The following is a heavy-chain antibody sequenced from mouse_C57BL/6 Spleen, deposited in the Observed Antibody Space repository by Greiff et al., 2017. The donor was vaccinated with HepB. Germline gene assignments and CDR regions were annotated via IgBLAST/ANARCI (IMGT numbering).Heavy chain of an antibody. D-gene: IGHD2-3*01. CDR1: GYTFTSYW. CDR3: ARRVTTLDY. Sequence: QVQLQQPGAELVKPGASVKLSCKASGYTFTSYWMQWVKQRPGQGLEWIGEIDPSDSYTNYNQKFKGKATLTVDTSSSTAYMQLSSLTSEDSAVYYCARRVTTLDYWGQGTTLTVSS. J-gene: IGHJ2*01. V-gene: IGHV1-50*01. CDR2: IDPSDSYT.